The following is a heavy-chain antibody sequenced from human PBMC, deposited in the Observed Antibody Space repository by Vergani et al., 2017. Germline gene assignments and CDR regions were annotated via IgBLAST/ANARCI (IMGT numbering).Heavy chain of an antibody. J-gene: IGHJ4*02. CDR3: AKEGGGYCSGGTCYPEY. Sequence: QLVESGGGVVQPGGSLRLSCAAAGFTFNSYGMHWVRQAPGKGLEWVASIRSDESRRYYGDSMEGPFTISRDNSKNTLYLQMKSLRPEDTAVYYCAKEGGGYCSGGTCYPEYWDQGNLVIVSS. D-gene: IGHD2-15*01. CDR2: IRSDESRR. CDR1: GFTFNSYG. V-gene: IGHV3-30*02.